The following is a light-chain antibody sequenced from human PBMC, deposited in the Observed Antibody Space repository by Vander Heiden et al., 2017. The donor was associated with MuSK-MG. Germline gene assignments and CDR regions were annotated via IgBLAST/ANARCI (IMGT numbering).Light chain of an antibody. J-gene: IGLJ2*01. Sequence: QSALPQPRPVSGPLGTSLTLPRTRTSGNVGGYNFVSWYQQHPRKAPNLIIFDVTGRPSGVPDRFSGSKSGNTTSLTISGLQADDEADYYCCSYAGSYASVVFGGGTKLTVL. CDR1: SGNVGGYNF. CDR2: DVT. V-gene: IGLV2-11*01. CDR3: CSYAGSYASVV.